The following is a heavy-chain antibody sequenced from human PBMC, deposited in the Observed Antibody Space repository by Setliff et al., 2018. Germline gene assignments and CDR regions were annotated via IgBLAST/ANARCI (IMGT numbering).Heavy chain of an antibody. CDR2: IYFNGDT. V-gene: IGHV4-59*12. D-gene: IGHD3-16*01. CDR1: GESFSNNY. CDR3: VRVRVVQGYYEFDS. Sequence: SETLSLTCSVYGESFSNNYWSWIRQPPGKGLEWIANIYFNGDTVKQPFLKSRVTISIDTSKNQFSLGLSSVIVADTATYYCVRVRVVQGYYEFDSWGQGALVTVSS. J-gene: IGHJ4*02.